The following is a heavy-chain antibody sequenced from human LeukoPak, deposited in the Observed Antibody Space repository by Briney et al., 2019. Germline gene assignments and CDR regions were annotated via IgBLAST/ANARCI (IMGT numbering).Heavy chain of an antibody. Sequence: GGSLRLSCAASGFTFSSYAMHWVRQAPGKGLEWVAVISYDGSNKKYADSVKGRFTISRDNSKNTLYLQMNSLRAEDTAVYYCAKEVLVVATVGFDYWGQGTLVTVSS. V-gene: IGHV3-30*04. CDR1: GFTFSSYA. CDR3: AKEVLVVATVGFDY. J-gene: IGHJ4*02. D-gene: IGHD2-15*01. CDR2: ISYDGSNK.